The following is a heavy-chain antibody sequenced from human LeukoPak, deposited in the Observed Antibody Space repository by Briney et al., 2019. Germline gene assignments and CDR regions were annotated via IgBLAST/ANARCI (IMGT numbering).Heavy chain of an antibody. D-gene: IGHD2-2*01. CDR1: GFTFGDYA. J-gene: IGHJ4*02. V-gene: IGHV3-49*04. CDR2: IRSKAYGGTT. CDR3: TRDEEGVYHTRIDY. Sequence: GGSLRLSCTASGFTFGDYAMSWVRQAPGKGLEWVGFIRSKAYGGTTEYAASVKGRFTISRDDSKSIAYLQMNSLKTEDTAVYYCTRDEEGVYHTRIDYWGQGTLVTVSS.